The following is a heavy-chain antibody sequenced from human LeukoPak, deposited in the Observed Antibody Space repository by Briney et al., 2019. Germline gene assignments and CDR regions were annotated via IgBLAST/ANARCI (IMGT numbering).Heavy chain of an antibody. CDR3: VRGFDGHNAFDI. D-gene: IGHD3-9*01. V-gene: IGHV4-30-4*08. Sequence: PSQTLSLTCTVSGGSISSHNYYWSWIRQPPGKGLEWIGYISYSGTTYYNPSLKGRVTISVDMSKNQFSLKLSSVTAADMAVYHCVRGFDGHNAFDIWGQGTMVTVSS. CDR1: GGSISSHNYY. J-gene: IGHJ3*02. CDR2: ISYSGTT.